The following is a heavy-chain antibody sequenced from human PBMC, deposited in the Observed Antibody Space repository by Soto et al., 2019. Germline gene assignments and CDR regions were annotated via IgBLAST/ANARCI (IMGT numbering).Heavy chain of an antibody. CDR1: GGSISSSNW. V-gene: IGHV4-4*02. CDR3: ARDELRGCFDY. CDR2: IYHSGST. Sequence: QVQLQESGPGLVKPSGTLSLTCAVSGGSISSSNWWRWVRPPPGKGLESFGAIYHSGSTNYNPSLQNRVTIRVEKSTKQCARNLCSVTAGETAVCICARDELRGCFDYWGQGTLVTVSS. J-gene: IGHJ4*02. D-gene: IGHD1-7*01.